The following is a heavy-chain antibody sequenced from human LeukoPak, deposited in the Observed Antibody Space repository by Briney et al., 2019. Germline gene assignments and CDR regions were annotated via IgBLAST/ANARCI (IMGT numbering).Heavy chain of an antibody. Sequence: GGSLRLSCAASGFTFSSYAMSWVRQAPGKGLEWVSAISGSGGSTYYADSVRGRFTISRDNSKNTLYLQMNSLRAEDTAVYYCAKDPKQWLVHYYFDYWGQGTLVTVSS. CDR2: ISGSGGST. J-gene: IGHJ4*02. CDR1: GFTFSSYA. CDR3: AKDPKQWLVHYYFDY. V-gene: IGHV3-23*01. D-gene: IGHD6-19*01.